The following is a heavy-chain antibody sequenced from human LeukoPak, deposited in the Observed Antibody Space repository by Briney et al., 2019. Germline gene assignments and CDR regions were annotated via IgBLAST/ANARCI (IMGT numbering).Heavy chain of an antibody. CDR2: ISGSGGST. CDR3: AKDPLYSYGSKYYFDY. CDR1: GFTVSSCA. V-gene: IGHV3-23*01. D-gene: IGHD5-18*01. J-gene: IGHJ4*02. Sequence: GGSLRLSCAASGFTVSSCAMSWVRQAPGKGLEWVSAISGSGGSTHYADSMKGRFTISRDNSKNTLYLQMNSLRAEDTAVYYCAKDPLYSYGSKYYFDYWGQGTLVTVSS.